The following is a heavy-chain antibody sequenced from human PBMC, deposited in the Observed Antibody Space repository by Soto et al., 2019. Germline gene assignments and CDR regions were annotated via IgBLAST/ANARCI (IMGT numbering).Heavy chain of an antibody. D-gene: IGHD6-19*01. Sequence: QVQLVQSGAEVKKPGASVKVSCRASGYTFTSYVISWVRQAPAQGLEWMGWISAYNGNTNFAQKLQGRVTITTDTSTRTAYRYPGSLTSDDAAVYYCARVVATGAGPYGTAVCGKGNTVTVSA. CDR3: ARVVATGAGPYGTAV. V-gene: IGHV1-18*01. CDR1: GYTFTSYV. CDR2: ISAYNGNT. J-gene: IGHJ6*04.